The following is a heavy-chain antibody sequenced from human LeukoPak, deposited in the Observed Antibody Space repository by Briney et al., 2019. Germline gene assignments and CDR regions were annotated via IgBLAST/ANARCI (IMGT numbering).Heavy chain of an antibody. V-gene: IGHV3-21*01. J-gene: IGHJ6*02. CDR2: ISSSSSYI. Sequence: GGSLRLSCAASGFTFSSYSMNWVRQAPGKGLEWVSSISSSSSYIYYADSVKGRFTIPRDNAKNSLYLQMNSLRAEDTAVYYCARDKRSDLLGNNYYYYYGMDVWGQGTTVTVSS. CDR3: ARDKRSDLLGNNYYYYYGMDV. CDR1: GFTFSSYS. D-gene: IGHD2-8*02.